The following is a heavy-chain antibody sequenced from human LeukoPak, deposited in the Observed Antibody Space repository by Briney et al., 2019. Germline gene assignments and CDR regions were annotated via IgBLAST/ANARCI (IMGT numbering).Heavy chain of an antibody. J-gene: IGHJ4*02. V-gene: IGHV3-21*01. CDR1: GFTFSSYA. D-gene: IGHD3-16*01. Sequence: KTGGSLRLSCAASGFTFSSYALSWARQAPGKGLEWVSTISSSSTYIYYADSVKGRITISRDNAKNSLSLQMNSLRAEDTAVYYCARDLSTGGASDYWGQGTLVTVSS. CDR2: ISSSSTYI. CDR3: ARDLSTGGASDY.